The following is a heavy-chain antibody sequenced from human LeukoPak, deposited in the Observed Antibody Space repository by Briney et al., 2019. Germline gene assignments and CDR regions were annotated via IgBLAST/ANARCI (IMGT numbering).Heavy chain of an antibody. CDR3: ASERNRFGELSKQNWFDP. CDR2: IKQDGSEK. J-gene: IGHJ5*02. CDR1: GFTFSSYW. D-gene: IGHD3-10*01. V-gene: IGHV3-7*01. Sequence: GGSLRLSCAASGFTFSSYWMSWVRQAPGKRLEWVANIKQDGSEKYYVDSVKGRFTISRDNAKNSLYLQMNSLRAEDTAVYYCASERNRFGELSKQNWFDPWGQGTLVTVSS.